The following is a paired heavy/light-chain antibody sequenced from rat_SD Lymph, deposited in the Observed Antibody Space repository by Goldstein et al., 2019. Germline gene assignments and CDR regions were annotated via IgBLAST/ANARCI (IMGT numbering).Light chain of an antibody. Sequence: DIVLTQSPALAVSLGQRATISCRASQSVSTSSYNLMHWYQQKPGQQPKLLIYDASNLASSIPARFSGSGSGTDFTLTINPVQADDIATYYCQQSRELPPTFGAGTKLELK. V-gene: IGKV3S13*01. CDR2: DAS. CDR3: QQSRELPPT. CDR1: QSVSTSSYNL. J-gene: IGKJ2-1*01.
Heavy chain of an antibody. J-gene: IGHJ2*01. CDR3: TTDRYGCFDY. Sequence: EVQLVESGGGLVQPGRSLKLSCAASGFTFSDYYMAWVRQAPTKGLEWVASISYDGGSTYYRDSVKGRFTISRDNAKSSLYLQMDSLRSEDTATYYCTTDRYGCFDYWGQGVMVTVSS. CDR1: GFTFSDYY. CDR2: ISYDGGST. D-gene: IGHD4-1*01. V-gene: IGHV5-20*01.